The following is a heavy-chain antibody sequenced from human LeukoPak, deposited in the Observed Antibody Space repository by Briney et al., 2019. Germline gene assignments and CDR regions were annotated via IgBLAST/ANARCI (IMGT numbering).Heavy chain of an antibody. CDR2: IYYSGST. CDR3: ARLVGATRTNDY. Sequence: SETLSLTCTVSGGSISSYYWSWIRQPPGKGLEWIGYIYYSGSTNYNPSLKSRVTISVDTSKNQFSLKLSSVIAADTAVYYCARLVGATRTNDYWGQGTLVTVSS. V-gene: IGHV4-59*08. CDR1: GGSISSYY. D-gene: IGHD1-26*01. J-gene: IGHJ4*02.